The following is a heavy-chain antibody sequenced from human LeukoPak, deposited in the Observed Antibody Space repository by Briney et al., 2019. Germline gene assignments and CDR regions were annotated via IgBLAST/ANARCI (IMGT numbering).Heavy chain of an antibody. J-gene: IGHJ4*02. CDR1: GGSISSSNW. Sequence: SGTLSLTCAVSGGSISSSNWWSWGRQPPGKGLEWIGEIYHSGSTNYNPSLKSRVTMSVDKSKNQFSLKLSSVAAADTAVYYCARPKGHYYFDYWGQGTLVTVSS. CDR2: IYHSGST. CDR3: ARPKGHYYFDY. V-gene: IGHV4-4*02.